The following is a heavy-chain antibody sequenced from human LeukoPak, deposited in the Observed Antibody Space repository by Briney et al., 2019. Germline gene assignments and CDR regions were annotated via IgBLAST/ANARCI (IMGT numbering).Heavy chain of an antibody. D-gene: IGHD5-18*01. Sequence: GGSLRLSCAASGFTFSSYWMSWVRQAPGKGLEWVANIKQDGSEKYYVDSVKGRFTISRDNAKNSLYLQMNSLRAEDTALYYCAKARYSYGQYYFDYWGQGTLVTVSS. CDR1: GFTFSSYW. CDR3: AKARYSYGQYYFDY. CDR2: IKQDGSEK. J-gene: IGHJ4*02. V-gene: IGHV3-7*03.